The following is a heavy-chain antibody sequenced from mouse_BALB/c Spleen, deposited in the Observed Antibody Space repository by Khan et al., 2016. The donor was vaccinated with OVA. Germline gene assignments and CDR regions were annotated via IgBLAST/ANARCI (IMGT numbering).Heavy chain of an antibody. J-gene: IGHJ3*01. CDR1: GYSFTDYI. CDR2: IYPGSGSI. CDR3: ARRDYCSSYPGFAY. V-gene: IGHV1-77*01. Sequence: QVQLQQSGPELVMPGASVKMSCKASGYSFTDYIITWVKQRTGQGLQWIGEIYPGSGSIYSNEKFKGKATLTADKSSNTAYMQLSSLTSEDSAVYFCARRDYCSSYPGFAYWGQGTLVTVSA. D-gene: IGHD1-1*01.